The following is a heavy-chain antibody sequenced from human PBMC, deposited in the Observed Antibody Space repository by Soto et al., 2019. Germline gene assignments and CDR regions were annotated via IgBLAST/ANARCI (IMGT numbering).Heavy chain of an antibody. CDR2: IKQDGSEK. Sequence: GGSLRLSCAASGFTFSSYWMSWVRQAPGKGLEWVANIKQDGSEKYYVDSVKGRFTISRDNAKNSLYLQMNSLRAEDTAVYYCASLVVVVAATKGAFDIWGQGTMVTVSS. CDR1: GFTFSSYW. V-gene: IGHV3-7*05. J-gene: IGHJ3*02. D-gene: IGHD2-15*01. CDR3: ASLVVVVAATKGAFDI.